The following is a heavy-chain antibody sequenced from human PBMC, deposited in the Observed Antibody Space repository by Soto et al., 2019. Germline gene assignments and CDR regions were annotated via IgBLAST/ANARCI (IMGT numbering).Heavy chain of an antibody. D-gene: IGHD1-7*01. CDR2: ISYDGSNK. V-gene: IGHV3-30*18. CDR3: AKPITGTTSSYYGMDV. J-gene: IGHJ6*01. CDR1: GFTFSSYG. Sequence: QVQLVESGGGVVQPGRSLRLSCAASGFTFSSYGMHWVRQAPGKGLEWVAVISYDGSNKYYADSVKGRFTISRDNSKNTLYLQMNSLRAEDTAVYYCAKPITGTTSSYYGMDVW.